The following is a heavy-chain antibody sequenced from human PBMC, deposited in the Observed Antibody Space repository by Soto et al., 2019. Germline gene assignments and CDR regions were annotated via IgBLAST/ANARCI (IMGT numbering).Heavy chain of an antibody. CDR2: ISAFNGYT. CDR3: ARGRGVVIPAGTPDAFDV. D-gene: IGHD2-21*01. CDR1: GYIFNKYG. V-gene: IGHV1-18*01. J-gene: IGHJ3*01. Sequence: ASVKVSCKASGYIFNKYGFNWVRLAPGQGLEWMGRISAFNGYTNFAQKFQGRVTLTTDTSTNTAYMELSSLRSDDTAIYYCARGRGVVIPAGTPDAFDVWGQGTMVT.